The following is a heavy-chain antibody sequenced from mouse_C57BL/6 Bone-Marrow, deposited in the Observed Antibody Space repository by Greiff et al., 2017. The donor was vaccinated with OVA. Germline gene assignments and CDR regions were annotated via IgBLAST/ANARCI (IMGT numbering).Heavy chain of an antibody. CDR1: GYTFTSYW. Sequence: QVQLQQPGAELVKPGASVKLSCKASGYTFTSYWMQWVKQRPGQGLEWIGEIDPSDSYTNYNQKFKGKATLTVDTSSSTAYRQLSSVTSDDAAVYYCALFITNYWGQGTTPTVSS. CDR2: IDPSDSYT. CDR3: ALFITNY. V-gene: IGHV1-50*01. D-gene: IGHD1-1*01. J-gene: IGHJ2*01.